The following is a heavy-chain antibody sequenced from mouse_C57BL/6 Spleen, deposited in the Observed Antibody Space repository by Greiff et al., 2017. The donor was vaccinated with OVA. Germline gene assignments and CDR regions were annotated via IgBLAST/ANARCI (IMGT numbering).Heavy chain of an antibody. CDR1: GFTFSSYT. D-gene: IGHD2-1*01. CDR3: ARQRGNYWYFDV. CDR2: ISGGGGNT. Sequence: EVKLMESGGGLVKPGGSLKLSCAASGFTFSSYTMPWVRQTPEKRLEWVATISGGGGNTYYPDSVKGRFTISRDNAKNTLYLQMSSLRSEDTALYYCARQRGNYWYFDVWGTGTTVTVSS. J-gene: IGHJ1*03. V-gene: IGHV5-9*01.